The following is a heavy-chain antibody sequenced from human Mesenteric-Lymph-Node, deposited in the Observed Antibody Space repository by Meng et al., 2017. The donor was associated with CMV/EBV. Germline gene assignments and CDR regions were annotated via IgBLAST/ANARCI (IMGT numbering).Heavy chain of an antibody. V-gene: IGHV4-59*08. CDR3: ARGVWYCSSTSCYYWFDP. J-gene: IGHJ5*02. CDR2: ISYIGGT. D-gene: IGHD2-2*01. CDR1: GGSISSYY. Sequence: SETLSLTCTVSGGSISSYYWSWIRQPPGKGLEWIAYISYIGGTNYSPSLKSRVTMSIDTSKNQFSLKLSSVTAADTAVYYCARGVWYCSSTSCYYWFDPWGQGTLVTVSS.